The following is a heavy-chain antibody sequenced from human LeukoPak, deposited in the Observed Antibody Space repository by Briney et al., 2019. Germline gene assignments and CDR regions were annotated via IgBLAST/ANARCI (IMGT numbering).Heavy chain of an antibody. V-gene: IGHV3-30*02. Sequence: GGSLRLSCAASGFTFSSYGMHWVRQAPGKGLEWVAFIRYDGSNKYYADSVKGRFTISRDNSKNTLYLQMNSLRAEDTAVYYCAKGSGYSYGSWFDPWGQGTLVTVSS. J-gene: IGHJ5*02. CDR3: AKGSGYSYGSWFDP. CDR2: IRYDGSNK. CDR1: GFTFSSYG. D-gene: IGHD3-10*01.